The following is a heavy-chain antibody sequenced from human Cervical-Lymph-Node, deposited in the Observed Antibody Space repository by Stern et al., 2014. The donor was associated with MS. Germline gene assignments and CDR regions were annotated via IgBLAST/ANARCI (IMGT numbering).Heavy chain of an antibody. CDR3: ASLIAVAGTWVDY. J-gene: IGHJ4*02. V-gene: IGHV3-33*01. CDR1: ESTFRDYG. Sequence: VHLVESGGGVVQPGTSLRLSCAASESTFRDYGMHWVRQAPGKGLEWVAVIYYDGSHRYYTDSVKGRFTISRDNSKNTLYLQMSGLRAEDTAVYYCASLIAVAGTWVDYWGQGTLVTVSS. CDR2: IYYDGSHR. D-gene: IGHD6-19*01.